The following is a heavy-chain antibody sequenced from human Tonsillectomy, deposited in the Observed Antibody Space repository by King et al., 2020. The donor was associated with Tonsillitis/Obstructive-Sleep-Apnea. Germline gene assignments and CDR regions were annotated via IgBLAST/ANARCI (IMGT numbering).Heavy chain of an antibody. J-gene: IGHJ6*02. CDR2: TKKNANSYTT. CDR3: ARGGIADSYYGLDV. Sequence: VQLVESGGGLVQPGESLRLSCAASGFTFSDHYMDWVRQAPGKGLEWVGRTKKNANSYTTEYAASVKGRFTISRDDSENSLYLQMNSLKTEDTAVYYCARGGIADSYYGLDVWGQGTTVTVSS. V-gene: IGHV3-72*01. D-gene: IGHD6-13*01. CDR1: GFTFSDHY.